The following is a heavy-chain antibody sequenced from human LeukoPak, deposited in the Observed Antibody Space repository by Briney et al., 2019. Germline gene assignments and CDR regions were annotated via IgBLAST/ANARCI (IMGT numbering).Heavy chain of an antibody. CDR2: INPSGGST. D-gene: IGHD6-13*01. CDR1: GYTFTSYY. CDR3: ARSSKQQLVPLFDY. J-gene: IGHJ4*02. V-gene: IGHV1-46*01. Sequence: ASVKVSCKASGYTFTSYYMHWVRQAPGQGLEWMGIINPSGGSTSYAQKFQGRVTMTRDTSISTAYMELSRLRSDDTAVYYCARSSKQQLVPLFDYWGQGTLVTVSS.